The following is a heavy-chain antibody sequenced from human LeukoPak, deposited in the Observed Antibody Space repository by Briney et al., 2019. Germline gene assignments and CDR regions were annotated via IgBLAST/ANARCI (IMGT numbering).Heavy chain of an antibody. Sequence: PGGSLRLPCVASGFTFSDFSLNWVRQAPGKGLEWISYIGSAIYYADSVKGRFTISRDNAKNSLYLQMNSLRAEDTAVYYCARDHAYAFDIWGQGSLVTVSS. CDR1: GFTFSDFS. CDR2: IGSAI. J-gene: IGHJ3*02. D-gene: IGHD2-2*01. V-gene: IGHV3-48*01. CDR3: ARDHAYAFDI.